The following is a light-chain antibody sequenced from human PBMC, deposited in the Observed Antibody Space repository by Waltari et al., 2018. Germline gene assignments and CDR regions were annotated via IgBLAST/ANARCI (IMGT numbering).Light chain of an antibody. Sequence: QSALTQPRSVSGPPGQSVTISCTGTSSDVGGYDFPSWYQQHPGKAPKLIMYYVSQRPSGVPDRFSGSKSGNTASLTITGLQAEDEAEYYCCSHAGSDTFWVFGGGTKVTVL. CDR3: CSHAGSDTFWV. J-gene: IGLJ3*02. CDR2: YVS. V-gene: IGLV2-11*01. CDR1: SSDVGGYDF.